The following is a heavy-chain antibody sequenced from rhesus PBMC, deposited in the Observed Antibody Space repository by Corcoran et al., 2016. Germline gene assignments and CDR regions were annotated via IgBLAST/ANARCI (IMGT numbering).Heavy chain of an antibody. D-gene: IGHD4-35*01. Sequence: QLQLQESGLCLVKPSETLSLTCAVSVGSICGNYWSRIRQPPGKGLEWIGYIYGRAAGTNSNPALKSQGTLSVVRSKNQFTLKLSSVTAADTAGYYCARETPAYGNPIRFEFWGQGLRVTVSS. CDR3: ARETPAYGNPIRFEF. CDR1: VGSICGNY. CDR2: IYGRAAGT. V-gene: IGHV4S11*01. J-gene: IGHJ3*01.